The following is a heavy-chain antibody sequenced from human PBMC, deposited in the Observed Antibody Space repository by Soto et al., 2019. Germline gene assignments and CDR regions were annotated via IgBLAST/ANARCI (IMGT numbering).Heavy chain of an antibody. D-gene: IGHD3-9*01. CDR1: GFTFSSYA. J-gene: IGHJ6*02. V-gene: IGHV3-30-3*01. Sequence: QVQLVESGGGVVQPGRSLRLSCAASGFTFSSYAMHWVRQAPGKGLEWVAVISYDGSNKYYADSVKGRFTISRDNSKNTLYLQMNSLRAEDTAVYYCARVRSYDILTGYEGYYYYGMDVWGQGTTVTVSS. CDR3: ARVRSYDILTGYEGYYYYGMDV. CDR2: ISYDGSNK.